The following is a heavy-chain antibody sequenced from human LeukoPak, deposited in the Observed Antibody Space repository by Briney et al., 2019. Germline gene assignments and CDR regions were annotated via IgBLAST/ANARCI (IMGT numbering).Heavy chain of an antibody. D-gene: IGHD3-22*01. J-gene: IGHJ6*02. CDR3: ARGGGWLFGDYYGMDV. CDR2: IWYDGSNK. CDR1: GFTFSSYG. Sequence: GGSLRLSCAASGFTFSSYGMHWVRQAPGKGLEWVAVIWYDGSNKYYADSVKGRFTISRDNSKNTLYLQMNSLRAEDTAVYYCARGGGWLFGDYYGMDVWGQGTTVTVSS. V-gene: IGHV3-33*01.